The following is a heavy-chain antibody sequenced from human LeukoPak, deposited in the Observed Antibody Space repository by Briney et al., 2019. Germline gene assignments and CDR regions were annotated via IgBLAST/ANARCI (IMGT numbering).Heavy chain of an antibody. CDR2: IYENGGTT. D-gene: IGHD2-21*01. Sequence: GGSLRLSCVGSGFTFRSHAMSWVRKAPEKGLEFVAGIYENGGTTYYADSVKGRFSISRDNSKNTLYLQMDSLRGEDTAGYYCAKYFRIGYSADFDYWGQGALVTVSS. CDR3: AKYFRIGYSADFDY. V-gene: IGHV3-23*01. CDR1: GFTFRSHA. J-gene: IGHJ4*02.